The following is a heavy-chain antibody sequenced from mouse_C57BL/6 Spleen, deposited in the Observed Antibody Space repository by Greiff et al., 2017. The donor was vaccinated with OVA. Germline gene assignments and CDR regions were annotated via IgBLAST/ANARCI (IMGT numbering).Heavy chain of an antibody. V-gene: IGHV1-69*01. D-gene: IGHD4-1*01. Sequence: QVQLQQPGAELVMPGASVKLSCKASGYTFTSYWMHWVKQRPGQGLEWIGEIDPSDSYTNYNQKFKGKSTLTVDKSSSTAYMQLSSLTSEDSAVYYCARGEPGRGDFDYWGQGTTLTVSS. CDR2: IDPSDSYT. J-gene: IGHJ2*01. CDR3: ARGEPGRGDFDY. CDR1: GYTFTSYW.